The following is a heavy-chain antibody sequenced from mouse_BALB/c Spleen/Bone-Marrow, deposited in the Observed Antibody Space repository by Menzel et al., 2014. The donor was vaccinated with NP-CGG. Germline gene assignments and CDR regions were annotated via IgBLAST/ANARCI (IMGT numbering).Heavy chain of an antibody. V-gene: IGHV14-3*02. J-gene: IGHJ2*01. Sequence: VHVKQSGAELVKPGASVKLSCTASGFNIKDTYMHWVKQRPEQGLEWIGRIDPANGNTKYDPKFQGKATITADTSSNTAYLQLSSLTSEDTSVYYCARGYYDYGLDYWGQGPTLTVSS. CDR3: ARGYYDYGLDY. D-gene: IGHD2-4*01. CDR1: GFNIKDTY. CDR2: IDPANGNT.